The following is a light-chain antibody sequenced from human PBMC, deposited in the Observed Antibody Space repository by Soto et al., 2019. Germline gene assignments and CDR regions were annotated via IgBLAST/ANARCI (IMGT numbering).Light chain of an antibody. CDR1: QAISNY. Sequence: DIQMTQSPSALSASVGDRVTITCRASQAISNYLAWYQQKPGKVPKLLIYAASTLQSGVPSRFSGSGFGTDFTLTISGLQPEDVATYYCQKYNSAPLTFGGGTKVE. V-gene: IGKV1-27*01. CDR2: AAS. CDR3: QKYNSAPLT. J-gene: IGKJ4*01.